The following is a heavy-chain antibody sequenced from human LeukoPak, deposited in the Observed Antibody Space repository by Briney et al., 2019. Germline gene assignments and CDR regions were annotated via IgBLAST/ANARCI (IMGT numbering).Heavy chain of an antibody. CDR2: IIPIFGTA. V-gene: IGHV1-69*13. CDR3: ARAGIAAAGTDYYFDY. D-gene: IGHD6-13*01. Sequence: SVKVSCKASGGTFSSYAISWVRQAPGQGLEWMGGIIPIFGTANYAQKFQGRVTITADESTSTAYMELSSLRSEDTGVYYCARAGIAAAGTDYYFDYWGQGTLVTVSS. J-gene: IGHJ4*02. CDR1: GGTFSSYA.